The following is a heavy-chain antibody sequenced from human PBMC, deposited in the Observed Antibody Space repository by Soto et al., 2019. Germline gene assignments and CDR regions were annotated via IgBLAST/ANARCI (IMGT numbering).Heavy chain of an antibody. V-gene: IGHV3-21*01. CDR3: ASGGLWFGETQFDGMDV. Sequence: GGSLRLSCAASGFTFSSYSMNWVRQAPGKGLEWVSSISSSSSYIYYADSVKGRFTISRDNAKNSLYLQMNSLRAEDTAVYYCASGGLWFGETQFDGMDVWGQGTTVTVSS. J-gene: IGHJ6*02. CDR2: ISSSSSYI. CDR1: GFTFSSYS. D-gene: IGHD3-10*01.